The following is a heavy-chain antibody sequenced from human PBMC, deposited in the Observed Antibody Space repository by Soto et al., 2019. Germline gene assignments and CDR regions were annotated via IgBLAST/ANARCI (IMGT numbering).Heavy chain of an antibody. CDR3: ARDPPHNIVVVPAARAPIVMDV. CDR1: GDSVSDSSVS. J-gene: IGHJ6*03. CDR2: TNYGSKWSY. V-gene: IGHV6-1*01. Sequence: PSQTLSLTCAISGDSVSDSSVSWNWIRQSPSRGLEWLGRTNYGSKWSYAYAESVKSRITINADTSKNQFSLQLNSVTPEDTAVYYCARDPPHNIVVVPAARAPIVMDVWGKATTVTVSS. D-gene: IGHD2-2*01.